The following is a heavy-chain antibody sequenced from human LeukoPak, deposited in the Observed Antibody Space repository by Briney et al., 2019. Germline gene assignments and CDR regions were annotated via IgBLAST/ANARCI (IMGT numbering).Heavy chain of an antibody. J-gene: IGHJ4*02. D-gene: IGHD1-26*01. Sequence: GGSLRLSCAASGFTFSSYAMSWVRQAPGKGLEWVSSMSSSSGLIYYGDSVKGRFTVSRDNAKRSLYLQMNSLRADDTAVYYCAREFDGSASGAGYWGQGTLVTVSS. CDR2: MSSSSGLI. CDR1: GFTFSSYA. CDR3: AREFDGSASGAGY. V-gene: IGHV3-21*01.